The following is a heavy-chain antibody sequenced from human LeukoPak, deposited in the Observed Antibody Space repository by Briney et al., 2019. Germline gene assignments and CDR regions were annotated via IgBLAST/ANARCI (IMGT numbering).Heavy chain of an antibody. V-gene: IGHV3-33*01. CDR3: ARENWDDAFDI. J-gene: IGHJ3*02. CDR1: GFTFSSFV. D-gene: IGHD7-27*01. CDR2: ILNDGSNK. Sequence: GGSLRLSCTASGFTFSSFVMHWVRQAPGKGLEWVAFILNDGSNKCYADSVKGRFTISRDNAKNSLYLQMNSLRAEDTAVYYCARENWDDAFDIWGQGTMVTVSS.